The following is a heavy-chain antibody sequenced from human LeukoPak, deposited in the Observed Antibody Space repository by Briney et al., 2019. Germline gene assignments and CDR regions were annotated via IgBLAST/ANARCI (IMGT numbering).Heavy chain of an antibody. V-gene: IGHV4-31*03. CDR2: IYYSGST. D-gene: IGHD3-3*01. CDR3: ARSPSNDFWDWFDP. J-gene: IGHJ5*02. Sequence: SETLSLTCTVSGGSISSGGYYWSWIRQHPGKGLEWIGYIYYSGSTCYNPSLKSRVTISVDTSKNQFSLKLSSVTAADTAVYYCARSPSNDFWDWFDPWGQGTLVTVSS. CDR1: GGSISSGGYY.